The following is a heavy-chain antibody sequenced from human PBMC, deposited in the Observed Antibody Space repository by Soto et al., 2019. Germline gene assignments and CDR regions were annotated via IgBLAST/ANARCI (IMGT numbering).Heavy chain of an antibody. D-gene: IGHD6-13*01. CDR1: GFTFSSYA. CDR2: ISGSGGST. CDR3: GKWGGLGGESAARAGTGGAYYFDY. Sequence: EVQLLESGGGLVQPGGSLRLSCAASGFTFSSYAMSWVRQAPGKGLEWVSAISGSGGSTYYADSVKGRFTISRDNSKNKVEPQMNRLKAEGKGGKYCGKWGGLGGESAARAGTGGAYYFDYWGQGTLVTVSS. J-gene: IGHJ4*02. V-gene: IGHV3-23*01.